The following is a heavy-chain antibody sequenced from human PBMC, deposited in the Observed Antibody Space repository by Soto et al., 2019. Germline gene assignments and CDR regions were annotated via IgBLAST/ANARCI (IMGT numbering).Heavy chain of an antibody. CDR2: ISYDGSNK. V-gene: IGHV3-30*18. Sequence: QVQLVESGGGVVQPGRSLRLSCAASGFTFSSYGMHWVRQAPGKGLEWVAVISYDGSNKYYADSVKGRFTISRDNSKNSWELQVNGRRAEDTAVEYCAEDRRWYSSSVGMDVSGQGATVTVSS. J-gene: IGHJ6*02. D-gene: IGHD6-6*01. CDR3: AEDRRWYSSSVGMDV. CDR1: GFTFSSYG.